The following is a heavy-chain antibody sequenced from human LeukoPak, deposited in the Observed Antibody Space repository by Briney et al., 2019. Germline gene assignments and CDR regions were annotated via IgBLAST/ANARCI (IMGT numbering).Heavy chain of an antibody. CDR3: TSGWSAAFDN. V-gene: IGHV3-7*01. J-gene: IGHJ4*02. CDR2: INPDGSVI. Sequence: GGSLRLSCAVSGIPFSSYWMDWVRQAPGKGLEGVAIINPDGSVINHADSVKGRFSISRDNARNSLFLQMNSLRAEDTAVYYCTSGWSAAFDNWGQGTLVSVSS. D-gene: IGHD6-19*01. CDR1: GIPFSSYW.